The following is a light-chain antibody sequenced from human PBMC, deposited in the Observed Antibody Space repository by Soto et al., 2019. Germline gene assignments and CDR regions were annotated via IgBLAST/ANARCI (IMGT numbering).Light chain of an antibody. CDR3: NSYTSTSTGV. V-gene: IGLV2-14*01. J-gene: IGLJ1*01. CDR1: SSDVGGYNY. Sequence: QSALTQPDSVSGSPGQSITISCTGTSSDVGGYNYVSWYQQHPGKAPKLIIYEVSNRPSGVSNRFSGSKSGNTASLTISGLRAEDEADYYCNSYTSTSTGVFGTGTKLTVL. CDR2: EVS.